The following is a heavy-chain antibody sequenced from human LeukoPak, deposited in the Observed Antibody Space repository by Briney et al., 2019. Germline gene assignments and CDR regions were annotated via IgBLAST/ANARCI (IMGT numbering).Heavy chain of an antibody. V-gene: IGHV4-34*01. CDR2: INHNHGS. CDR1: GQSVSEYY. J-gene: IGHJ4*02. D-gene: IGHD2-15*01. Sequence: SETLSLTCSVSGQSVSEYYWTWMRQPPGKGLEWIGEINHNHGSKYNPSLNSRATISLDTCKNQFSLSLHSVTAADSAVYYCAREDYYFDSWGQGTLVAVSS. CDR3: AREDYYFDS.